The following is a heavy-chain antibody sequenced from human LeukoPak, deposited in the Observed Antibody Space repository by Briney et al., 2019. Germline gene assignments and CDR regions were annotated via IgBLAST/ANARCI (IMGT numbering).Heavy chain of an antibody. V-gene: IGHV3-23*01. J-gene: IGHJ4*02. Sequence: GGSLRLSCAASGFTFSNSAMSWVRQAPGKGLEWVSVISGSAADTYYADSVKGRFTISRDNSKNTLYLQMNSLRAEDTAVYYCAKEYYDIFGGTYDYWGQGTLVTVSS. D-gene: IGHD3-9*01. CDR3: AKEYYDIFGGTYDY. CDR1: GFTFSNSA. CDR2: ISGSAADT.